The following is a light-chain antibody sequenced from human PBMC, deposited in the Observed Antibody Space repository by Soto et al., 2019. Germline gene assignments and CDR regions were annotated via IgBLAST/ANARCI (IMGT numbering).Light chain of an antibody. V-gene: IGKV3-20*01. CDR2: GAS. CDR1: QSVSNNF. J-gene: IGKJ2*01. Sequence: EIVLTQSPGTLSLSPGERATLSCRASQSVSNNFLAWYQQKPGQAPRLLIYGASSRATGIPDRFSGSGSGTDFTLTISRLEPEDCAVYYCQQYGSSPLYTFGQGTKLEIK. CDR3: QQYGSSPLYT.